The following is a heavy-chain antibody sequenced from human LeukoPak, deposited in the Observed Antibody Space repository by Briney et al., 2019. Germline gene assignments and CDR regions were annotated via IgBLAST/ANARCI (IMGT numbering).Heavy chain of an antibody. CDR3: ARLPTVVTRVAFDI. Sequence: PSETLSLTCTVSGGSISSSSYYWSWIRQPAGKGLEWIGRIYTSGSTNYNPSLKSRVTMSIDTSKSQFSLKLSSVTAADTAVYYCARLPTVVTRVAFDIWGQGTMVTVSS. V-gene: IGHV4-61*02. CDR2: IYTSGST. J-gene: IGHJ3*02. D-gene: IGHD4-23*01. CDR1: GGSISSSSYY.